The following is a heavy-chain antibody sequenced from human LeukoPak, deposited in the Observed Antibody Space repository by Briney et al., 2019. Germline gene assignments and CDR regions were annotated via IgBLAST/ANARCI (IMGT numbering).Heavy chain of an antibody. J-gene: IGHJ4*02. CDR1: GFTFSDYY. CDR3: ARDQRWLQPYFDY. Sequence: GGSLRLSCAASGFTFSDYYMSWIRQAPGKGLEWVSYISSSGSTIYYADSVKGRFTISRDNAKNSLYLQMNSLRAEDTAVYYCARDQRWLQPYFDYWGQGTLVTVSS. D-gene: IGHD5-24*01. V-gene: IGHV3-11*04. CDR2: ISSSGSTI.